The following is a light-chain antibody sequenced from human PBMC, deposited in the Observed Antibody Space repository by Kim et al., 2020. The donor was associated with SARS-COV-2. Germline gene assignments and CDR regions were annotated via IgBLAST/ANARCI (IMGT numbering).Light chain of an antibody. CDR3: HQYNNWPQT. V-gene: IGKV3-15*01. Sequence: ETVMTQSPDTLSVSPGERATLSCRASQSVSNNLAWYEQKRGQAPRLLIYDASTRATGIPARFSGSGSGTEFTLTISSLRSEDFAVYYCHQYNNWPQTFGQGTKLEI. CDR1: QSVSNN. J-gene: IGKJ2*01. CDR2: DAS.